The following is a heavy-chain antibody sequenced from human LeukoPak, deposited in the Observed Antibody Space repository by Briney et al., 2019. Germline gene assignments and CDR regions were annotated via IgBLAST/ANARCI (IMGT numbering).Heavy chain of an antibody. J-gene: IGHJ3*02. V-gene: IGHV1-2*06. Sequence: PGGSLRLSCAASGFTFRSYGMHWVRQAPGQGLEWMGRINPNSGGTNYAQKFQGRVTMTRDTSISTAYMELSRLRSDDTAVYYCARSDYGSGSYYAFDIWGQGTMVTVSS. CDR1: GFTFRSYG. D-gene: IGHD3-10*01. CDR2: INPNSGGT. CDR3: ARSDYGSGSYYAFDI.